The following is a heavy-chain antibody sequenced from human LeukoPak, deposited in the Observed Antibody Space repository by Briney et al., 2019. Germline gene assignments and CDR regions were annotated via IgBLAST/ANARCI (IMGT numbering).Heavy chain of an antibody. Sequence: GGSLRLSCAASGFTFDDYAMHWVRQAPGKGLEWVSGISWNSGSIGYVDSVKGRFTISRDNAKNSLYLQMNSLRAEDTAVYYCARDALSYYDFWSGYWQYYYYYYMDVWGKGTTVTVSS. D-gene: IGHD3-3*01. V-gene: IGHV3-9*01. J-gene: IGHJ6*03. CDR1: GFTFDDYA. CDR3: ARDALSYYDFWSGYWQYYYYYYMDV. CDR2: ISWNSGSI.